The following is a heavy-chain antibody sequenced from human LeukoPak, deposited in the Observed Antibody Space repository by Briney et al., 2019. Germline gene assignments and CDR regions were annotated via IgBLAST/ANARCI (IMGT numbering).Heavy chain of an antibody. D-gene: IGHD5-18*01. J-gene: IGHJ4*02. V-gene: IGHV4-59*01. CDR2: IYYSGST. Sequence: SETLSLTCTVSGGSISSYYWSWIRQPPGKGLEWIGNIYYSGSTNYNPSLKSRVTISLDTSKKQFSLKLSSVTAADAAVYYCARAPGYSYGTGGYYFDYWGQGTLVTVSS. CDR3: ARAPGYSYGTGGYYFDY. CDR1: GGSISSYY.